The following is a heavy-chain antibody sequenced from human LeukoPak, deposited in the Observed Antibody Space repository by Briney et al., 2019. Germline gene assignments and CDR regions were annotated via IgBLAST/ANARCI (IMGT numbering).Heavy chain of an antibody. CDR1: GDSISNYY. Sequence: SETLSLTCSVSGDSISNYYWSWIRQPPGKGLEWIGYIYYTGSTNYNPSLKIRVTISLDTSKNQFSLKLTSVTAADTAVYYCARYSYGGYHFDYWGRGTRVTVSS. D-gene: IGHD5-18*01. V-gene: IGHV4-59*08. J-gene: IGHJ4*02. CDR3: ARYSYGGYHFDY. CDR2: IYYTGST.